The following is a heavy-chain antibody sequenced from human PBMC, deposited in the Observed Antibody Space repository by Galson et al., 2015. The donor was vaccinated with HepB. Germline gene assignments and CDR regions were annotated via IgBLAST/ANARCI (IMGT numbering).Heavy chain of an antibody. CDR1: GFTFSSYG. V-gene: IGHV3-21*01. Sequence: SLRLSCAASGFTFSSYGMNWVRRAPGKGLEWVSSISSSSSYIYYADSVKGRFTISRDNAKNSLYLQMNSLRAEDTAVYYCARGVVARSWYFDLWGRGTLVTVSS. CDR2: ISSSSSYI. D-gene: IGHD2-15*01. CDR3: ARGVVARSWYFDL. J-gene: IGHJ2*01.